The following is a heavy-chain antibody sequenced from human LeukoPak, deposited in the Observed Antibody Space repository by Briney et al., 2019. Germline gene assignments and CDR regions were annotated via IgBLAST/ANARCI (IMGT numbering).Heavy chain of an antibody. CDR3: ARVTYYYDSSGYYYVRYFDY. V-gene: IGHV3-53*01. Sequence: GGSLRLSCAASGFTFDDYAMHWVRQAPGKGLEWVSVIYSGGSTYYADSVKGRFTISRDNSKNTLYLQMNSLRAEDTAVYYCARVTYYYDSSGYYYVRYFDYWGQGTLVTVSS. J-gene: IGHJ4*02. CDR1: GFTFDDYA. D-gene: IGHD3-22*01. CDR2: IYSGGST.